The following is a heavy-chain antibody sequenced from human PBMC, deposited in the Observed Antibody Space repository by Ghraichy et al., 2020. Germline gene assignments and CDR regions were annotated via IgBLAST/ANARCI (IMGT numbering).Heavy chain of an antibody. J-gene: IGHJ4*02. D-gene: IGHD3-22*01. V-gene: IGHV3-11*06. Sequence: GGSLRLSCAASGFTFSDYYMSWIRQAPGKGLEWVSYISSSSSYTNYADSVKGRFTISRDNAKNSLYLQMNSLRAEDTAVYYCARDNSITMMTDYWGQGTLVTVSS. CDR3: ARDNSITMMTDY. CDR1: GFTFSDYY. CDR2: ISSSSSYT.